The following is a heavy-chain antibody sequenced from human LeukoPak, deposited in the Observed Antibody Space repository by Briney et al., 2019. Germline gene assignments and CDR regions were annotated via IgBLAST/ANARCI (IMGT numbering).Heavy chain of an antibody. V-gene: IGHV3-43*02. CDR1: GFTSDDYA. CDR3: AKDSGSGQWLDGSFDY. Sequence: GGSLRLSCAASGFTSDDYAMHWVRQAPGKGLEWVSLISGDGGGTYYADSVKGRFTISRDNSKNSLYLQMNSLRTEDTALYYCAKDSGSGQWLDGSFDYWGQGTLVTVSS. CDR2: ISGDGGGT. D-gene: IGHD6-19*01. J-gene: IGHJ4*02.